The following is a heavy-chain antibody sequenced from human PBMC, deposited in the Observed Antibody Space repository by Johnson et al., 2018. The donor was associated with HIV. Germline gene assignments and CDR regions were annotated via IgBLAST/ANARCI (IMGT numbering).Heavy chain of an antibody. CDR3: ARDGESQQLPLGDAFDV. Sequence: AASGFIFRGSPMNWVRQAPGQGLEWVSVMYSGGNTYYADSVRGRFTISRDNSKNTLYLQMSSLKAEDTAMYYCARDGESQQLPLGDAFDVWGQGTMVTVSS. V-gene: IGHV3-66*01. CDR2: MYSGGNT. D-gene: IGHD6-13*01. J-gene: IGHJ3*01. CDR1: GFIFRGSP.